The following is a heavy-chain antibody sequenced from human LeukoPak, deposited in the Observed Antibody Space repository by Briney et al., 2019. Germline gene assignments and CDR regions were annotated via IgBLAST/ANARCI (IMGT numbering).Heavy chain of an antibody. CDR1: GFTFSSNW. CDR2: INGDGSST. V-gene: IGHV3-74*01. CDR3: VRIRYDSSGRYFDN. D-gene: IGHD3-22*01. J-gene: IGHJ4*02. Sequence: GGSLRLSCAASGFTFSSNWMHCVRQAPGEGLVWVSRINGDGSSTSYADSLKGRFTISRDNAKKTLYLQMNSLRAEDTAVYYCVRIRYDSSGRYFDNWGQGTLVTVSS.